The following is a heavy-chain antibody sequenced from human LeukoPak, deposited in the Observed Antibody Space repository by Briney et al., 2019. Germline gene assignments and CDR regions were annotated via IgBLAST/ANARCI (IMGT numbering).Heavy chain of an antibody. Sequence: ASVKVSCKASGGTFSSYAISWVRQAPGQGLEWMGRIIPILGIANYAQKFQGRVTITADKSTSTAYMELSSLRSEDTAVYYCARGTGRYYYGMDVWGQGTTVTVSS. D-gene: IGHD2-8*02. CDR2: IIPILGIA. CDR1: GGTFSSYA. J-gene: IGHJ6*02. CDR3: ARGTGRYYYGMDV. V-gene: IGHV1-69*04.